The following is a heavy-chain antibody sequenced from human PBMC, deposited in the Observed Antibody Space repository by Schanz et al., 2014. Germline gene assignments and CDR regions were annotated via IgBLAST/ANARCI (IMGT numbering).Heavy chain of an antibody. CDR1: TFPFSSDW. Sequence: EVQLAESGGGLVQPGGSLRLSCAASTFPFSSDWMSWVRQAPGKGLEWVSGFDAHDGRAYYADSAKGRFTISRDNSKSTLYVDMNSLRVEDTAVYYCAKGRFWELSAFDSWGQGTMVTVSS. CDR2: FDAHDGRA. V-gene: IGHV3-23*04. D-gene: IGHD3-10*01. CDR3: AKGRFWELSAFDS. J-gene: IGHJ3*02.